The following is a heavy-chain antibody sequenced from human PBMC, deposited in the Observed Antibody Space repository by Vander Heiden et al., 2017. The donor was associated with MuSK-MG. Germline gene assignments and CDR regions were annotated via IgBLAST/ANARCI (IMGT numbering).Heavy chain of an antibody. CDR3: AKDRASSGWRFDL. D-gene: IGHD2-15*01. CDR1: GFTCSSYA. Sequence: EVQLLESGGGLVQPGGSLRLSCAASGFTCSSYAMSWVRPAPGKGLEWVSAIRGSDDNTYYADSVKGRFTISRDNSKNTLYLQMNSLRVEDTAVYYCAKDRASSGWRFDLWGRGTLVTVSS. V-gene: IGHV3-23*01. J-gene: IGHJ2*01. CDR2: IRGSDDNT.